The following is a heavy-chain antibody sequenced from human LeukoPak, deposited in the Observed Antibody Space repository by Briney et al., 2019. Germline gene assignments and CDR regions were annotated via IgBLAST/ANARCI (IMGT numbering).Heavy chain of an antibody. V-gene: IGHV1-24*01. J-gene: IGHJ5*02. CDR3: ATDLYYDILTGYYQFDP. CDR2: FDPEDGET. D-gene: IGHD3-9*01. CDR1: GYTLTELS. Sequence: VASVKVSCKVSGYTLTELSMHWVRQAPGKGLEWMAGFDPEDGETIYAQKFQGRVTMTEDTSTDTAYMELSSLRSEDTAVYYCATDLYYDILTGYYQFDPWGQGTLVTVSS.